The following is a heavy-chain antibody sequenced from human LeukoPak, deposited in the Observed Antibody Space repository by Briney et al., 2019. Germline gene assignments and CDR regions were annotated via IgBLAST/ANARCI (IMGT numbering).Heavy chain of an antibody. Sequence: SETLSLTCAVSGGSISSSNWWSWVRQPPGKGLEWIGEIYHSGSTNYNPPLKSRVTISVDKSKNQFSLKLSSVTAADTAVYYCARGEGYSSSWYQPHFDYWGQGTLVTVSS. CDR3: ARGEGYSSSWYQPHFDY. D-gene: IGHD6-13*01. CDR1: GGSISSSNW. CDR2: IYHSGST. V-gene: IGHV4-4*02. J-gene: IGHJ4*02.